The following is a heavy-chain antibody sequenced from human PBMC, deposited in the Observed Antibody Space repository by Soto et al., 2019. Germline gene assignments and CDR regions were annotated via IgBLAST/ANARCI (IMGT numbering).Heavy chain of an antibody. CDR3: AKELIAARLDNWFDP. J-gene: IGHJ5*02. V-gene: IGHV3-9*01. D-gene: IGHD6-6*01. CDR1: GFTFDDYA. Sequence: GGSLRLSCAASGFTFDDYAMHWVRQAPWKGLEWVSGISWNSGSIGYADSVKGRFTISRDNAKNSLYLQMNSLRAEDTALYYCAKELIAARLDNWFDPWGQGTLVTVSS. CDR2: ISWNSGSI.